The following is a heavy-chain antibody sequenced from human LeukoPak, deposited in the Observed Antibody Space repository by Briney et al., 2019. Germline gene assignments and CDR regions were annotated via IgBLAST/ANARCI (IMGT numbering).Heavy chain of an antibody. CDR2: IYYSGST. Sequence: PSETLSLTCTVSGGSISSSSYYWGWIRQHPGKGLEWIGYIYYSGSTYYNPSLKSRVTISVDTSKNQFSLKLSSVTAADTAVYYCARGVLDYYDSSGYLDYWGQGTLVTVSS. CDR3: ARGVLDYYDSSGYLDY. D-gene: IGHD3-22*01. CDR1: GGSISSSSYY. J-gene: IGHJ4*02. V-gene: IGHV4-31*03.